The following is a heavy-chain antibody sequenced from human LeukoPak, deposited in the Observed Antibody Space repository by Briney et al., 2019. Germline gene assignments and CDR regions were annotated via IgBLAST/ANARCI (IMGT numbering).Heavy chain of an antibody. CDR3: ARDFMLVRGVISFPDL. CDR2: INPNSDGT. Sequence: ASVKVSCKSSGYTFTDYYMHWVRQAPGQGLEWMGWINPNSDGTNYAQKFQGRVTMTRDTSIRTAYMELRRLKSDDTAVYYCARDFMLVRGVISFPDLWGQGTQVTVSS. D-gene: IGHD3-10*01. J-gene: IGHJ4*02. CDR1: GYTFTDYY. V-gene: IGHV1-2*02.